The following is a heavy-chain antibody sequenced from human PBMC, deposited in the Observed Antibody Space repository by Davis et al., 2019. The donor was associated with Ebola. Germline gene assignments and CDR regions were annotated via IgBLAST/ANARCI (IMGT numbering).Heavy chain of an antibody. J-gene: IGHJ1*01. CDR1: GYTLTELS. D-gene: IGHD1-1*01. Sequence: ASVKVSCKVSGYTLTELSRHWVRQAPGKGLEWMGWINPNSGGTNYAQKFQGRVTMTRDTSISTAYMELSRLRSDDTAVYYCARDLSRRYLYFQHWGQGTLVTVSS. CDR3: ARDLSRRYLYFQH. CDR2: INPNSGGT. V-gene: IGHV1-2*02.